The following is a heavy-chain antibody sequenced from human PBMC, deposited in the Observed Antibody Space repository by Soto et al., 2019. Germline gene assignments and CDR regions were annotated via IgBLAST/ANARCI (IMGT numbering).Heavy chain of an antibody. CDR1: GFAFSNAW. D-gene: IGHD1-26*01. Sequence: GGSLRLSCAASGFAFSNAWMAWVRQAPGKGLEWVGRIKSKTHGATADYAAPVKGRFTISRDDSENTVYLQMNSLRTEDTAVYYCSTDLERWELALGIWGQGTMVTVSS. J-gene: IGHJ3*02. CDR3: STDLERWELALGI. V-gene: IGHV3-15*07. CDR2: IKSKTHGATA.